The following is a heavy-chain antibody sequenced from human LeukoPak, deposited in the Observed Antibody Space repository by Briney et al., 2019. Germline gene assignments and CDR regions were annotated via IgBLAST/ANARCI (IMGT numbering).Heavy chain of an antibody. CDR2: IYTSGST. D-gene: IGHD2-2*01. CDR1: GGSISSGSYY. V-gene: IGHV4-61*02. Sequence: SETLSLTCTVSGGSISSGSYYWSWIRQPAGKGLEWIGRIYTSGSTNYNPSLKSRVTISVDTSKNQFSLKLSSVTAADTAVYYCARVESGVVPAAVVWFDPWGQGTLITVSS. CDR3: ARVESGVVPAAVVWFDP. J-gene: IGHJ5*02.